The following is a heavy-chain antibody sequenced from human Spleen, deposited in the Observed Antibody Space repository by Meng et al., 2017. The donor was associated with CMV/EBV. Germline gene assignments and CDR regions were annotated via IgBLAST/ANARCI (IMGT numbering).Heavy chain of an antibody. V-gene: IGHV4-34*01. D-gene: IGHD3-3*01. J-gene: IGHJ4*02. CDR1: GGSFSGYY. CDR3: ASYFWSGYLPGVRFDE. Sequence: YGGSFSGYYGSWIRQPPGKGLEWIGEINHSGSNNYNPSLKSRVTISVDTSKNQFSLKLSSVTAADTAVYYCASYFWSGYLPGVRFDEWGQGTLVTVSS. CDR2: INHSGSN.